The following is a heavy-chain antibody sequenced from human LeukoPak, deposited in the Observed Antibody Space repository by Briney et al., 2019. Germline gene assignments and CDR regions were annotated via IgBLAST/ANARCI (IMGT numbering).Heavy chain of an antibody. CDR3: ARYGYCGGDRCFYDY. J-gene: IGHJ4*02. Sequence: PSETLSLTCTVSNGSISSYYWSWIRQPPGKGLEWIGYIYDSGSTKYNPSLKSRVTISLDTSKNQFSLKLNSVTAADTAVYYCARYGYCGGDRCFYDYWGQGTLVTVSS. D-gene: IGHD2-21*02. V-gene: IGHV4-59*01. CDR2: IYDSGST. CDR1: NGSISSYY.